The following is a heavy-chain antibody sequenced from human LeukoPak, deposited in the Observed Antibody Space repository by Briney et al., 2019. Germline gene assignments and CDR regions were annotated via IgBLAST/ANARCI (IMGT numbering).Heavy chain of an antibody. V-gene: IGHV3-21*01. CDR1: TFTFSSYS. Sequence: GGSLRLSCAASTFTFSSYSMNWVRQAPGKGLEWVSSISSSSSYIYYADSVKGRFTISRDNAKNSLYLQMNSPRAEDTAVYYCATSRTGYCSGGSCFSYYFDYWGQGTLVTVSS. CDR2: ISSSSSYI. D-gene: IGHD2-15*01. CDR3: ATSRTGYCSGGSCFSYYFDY. J-gene: IGHJ4*02.